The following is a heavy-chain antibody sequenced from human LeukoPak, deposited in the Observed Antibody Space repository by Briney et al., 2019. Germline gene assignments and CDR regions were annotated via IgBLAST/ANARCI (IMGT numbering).Heavy chain of an antibody. D-gene: IGHD1-1*01. J-gene: IGHJ6*03. CDR1: GFTFSSYA. V-gene: IGHV3-23*01. CDR2: VSGSGGST. Sequence: GGSLRLSCAASGFTFSSYAMSWVRQAPGKGLEWVSAVSGSGGSTYYADSVKGRFTISRDNSKNTLYLQMNSLRAEDTAVYYCASTTRGGTYYYYMDVWGKGTTVTISS. CDR3: ASTTRGGTYYYYMDV.